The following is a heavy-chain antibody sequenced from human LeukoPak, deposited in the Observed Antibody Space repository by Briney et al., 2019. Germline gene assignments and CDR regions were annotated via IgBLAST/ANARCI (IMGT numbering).Heavy chain of an antibody. CDR3: ARGDRITMIVEGAFDI. Sequence: PSETLSLTCAVYGGSFSGYYWSWIRQPPGKGLEGIGVINHSGSTNYNPSLKSRVTISVDTSKNQFSLKLSSVTAADTAVYYCARGDRITMIVEGAFDIWGQGTMVTVSS. J-gene: IGHJ3*02. D-gene: IGHD3-22*01. V-gene: IGHV4-34*01. CDR1: GGSFSGYY. CDR2: INHSGST.